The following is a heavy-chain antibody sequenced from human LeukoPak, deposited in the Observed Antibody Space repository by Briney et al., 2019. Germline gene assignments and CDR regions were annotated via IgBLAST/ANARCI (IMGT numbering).Heavy chain of an antibody. CDR1: GYTLTELS. Sequence: EASVKVSCKVSGYTLTELSMHWVRQAPGKGLEWMGGFDPEDGETIYAQKFQGRVTMTEDTSTDTAYMELSSLRSEDTAVYYCATPHPVASDAFDIWGQGTMVTVSS. J-gene: IGHJ3*02. CDR3: ATPHPVASDAFDI. CDR2: FDPEDGET. D-gene: IGHD2-15*01. V-gene: IGHV1-24*01.